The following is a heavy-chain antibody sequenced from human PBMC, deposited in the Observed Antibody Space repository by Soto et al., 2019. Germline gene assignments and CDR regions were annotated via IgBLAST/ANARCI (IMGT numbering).Heavy chain of an antibody. J-gene: IGHJ5*02. CDR2: IWYDGSNK. Sequence: GGSLRLSCAASGFTFSSYGMHWVRQAPGKGLEWVAVIWYDGSNKYYADSVKGRFTISRDNSKNTLYLQMNSLRAEDTAVYYCARDKYIAVPLYNWFDPWGQGTLVTVSS. V-gene: IGHV3-33*01. CDR3: ARDKYIAVPLYNWFDP. D-gene: IGHD6-19*01. CDR1: GFTFSSYG.